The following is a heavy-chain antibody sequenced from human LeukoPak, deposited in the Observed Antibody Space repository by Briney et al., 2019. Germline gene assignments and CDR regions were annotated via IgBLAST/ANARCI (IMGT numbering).Heavy chain of an antibody. CDR1: GYTFTGYY. D-gene: IGHD3-22*01. J-gene: IGHJ1*01. V-gene: IGHV1-2*02. CDR3: ARGGRYYYDSSGYPTH. CDR2: INPNSGGT. Sequence: GASVKVSCKASGYTFTGYYMHWARQAPGQGLEWMGWINPNSGGTNYAQKFQGRVTMTRDTSISTAYMELSRLRSDDTAVYYCARGGRYYYDSSGYPTHWGQGTLVTVSS.